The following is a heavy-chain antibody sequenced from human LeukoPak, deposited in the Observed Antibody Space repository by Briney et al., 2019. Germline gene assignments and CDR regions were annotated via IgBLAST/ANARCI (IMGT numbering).Heavy chain of an antibody. CDR2: ISGSGGST. V-gene: IGHV3-23*01. D-gene: IGHD3-16*01. J-gene: IGHJ4*02. CDR3: AKVDDYGYVWGSYDY. Sequence: GSLRLSCAASGFTFSSYAMSWVRQAPGKGLEWVSAISGSGGSTYYADSVKGRFTISRDNSKNTLYLQMNSLRAEDTAVYYCAKVDDYGYVWGSYDYWGQGTLVTVSS. CDR1: GFTFSSYA.